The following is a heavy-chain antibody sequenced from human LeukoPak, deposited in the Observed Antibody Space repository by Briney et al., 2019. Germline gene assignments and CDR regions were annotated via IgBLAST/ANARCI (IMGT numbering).Heavy chain of an antibody. V-gene: IGHV3-11*04. J-gene: IGHJ4*02. D-gene: IGHD4-11*01. CDR2: ISNSGSSK. CDR1: GFTFSNAW. CDR3: ARDKITTSEIDY. Sequence: GGSLRLSCAASGFTFSNAWMSWVRQAPGKGLEWLSYISNSGSSKYYADSVRGRFTISRDNAKNSLYLQMNSLRAEDTAVYYCARDKITTSEIDYWGQGALVTVSS.